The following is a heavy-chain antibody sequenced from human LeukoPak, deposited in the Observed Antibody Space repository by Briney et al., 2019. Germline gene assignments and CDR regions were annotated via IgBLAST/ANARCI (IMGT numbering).Heavy chain of an antibody. CDR2: VIPIFGTA. V-gene: IGHV1-69*05. CDR1: GGTFSSYA. CDR3: ARDQEAFDY. J-gene: IGHJ4*02. Sequence: SVRVSCKASGGTFSSYAISWVRQAPGQGLEWMGGVIPIFGTASYAQKFQGRVTVTRDTSTSTVHMELSGLRSEDTAVYYCARDQEAFDYWGQGTLVTVSS.